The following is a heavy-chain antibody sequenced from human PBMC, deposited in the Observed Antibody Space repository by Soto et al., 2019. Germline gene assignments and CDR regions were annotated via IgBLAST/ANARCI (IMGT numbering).Heavy chain of an antibody. Sequence: ASETLSLTCTVSGGCISSGGCYWSWILQHPGKGLELIGYIYYSGITYYNPSLKSRVTISVDTSKNKFSLKLSSVTAADTAVYYCARVGLFDSSGYYPDWGQGTLVTVSS. J-gene: IGHJ4*02. CDR1: GGCISSGGCY. D-gene: IGHD3-22*01. CDR3: ARVGLFDSSGYYPD. V-gene: IGHV4-31*03. CDR2: IYYSGIT.